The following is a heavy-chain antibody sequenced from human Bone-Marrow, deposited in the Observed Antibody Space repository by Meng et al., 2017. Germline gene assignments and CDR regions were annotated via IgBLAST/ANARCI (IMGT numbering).Heavy chain of an antibody. CDR3: ARESSVVVVVAAKDYYYGMDV. D-gene: IGHD2-15*01. V-gene: IGHV1-69*04. J-gene: IGHJ6*02. CDR2: IIPILGIA. Sequence: SVKVSCKASGYTFTSYGISWVRQAPGQGLEWMGRIIPILGIANYAQKFQGRVTITADKSTSTAYMELSSLRSEDTAVYYCARESSVVVVVAAKDYYYGMDVWGQGTTVTVSS. CDR1: GYTFTSYG.